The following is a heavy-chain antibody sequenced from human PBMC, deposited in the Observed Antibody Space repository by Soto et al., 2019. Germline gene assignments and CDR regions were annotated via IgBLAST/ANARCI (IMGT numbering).Heavy chain of an antibody. CDR2: IYTSGST. J-gene: IGHJ4*02. D-gene: IGHD3-9*01. Sequence: PSETLSLTCTVSGGSISSYYWSWIRQPAGKGLEWIGRIYTSGSTNYNPSLKSRVTMSVDTSKNQFSLKLSSVTAADTAVYYCARSYFDWSGSFDYFDYWGQGTLVTVSS. CDR3: ARSYFDWSGSFDYFDY. V-gene: IGHV4-4*07. CDR1: GGSISSYY.